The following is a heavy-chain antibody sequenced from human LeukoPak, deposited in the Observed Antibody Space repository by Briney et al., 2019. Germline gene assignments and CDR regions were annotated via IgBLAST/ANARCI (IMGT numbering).Heavy chain of an antibody. CDR1: GGTFSRYA. J-gene: IGHJ4*02. CDR2: FIPIFGTA. Sequence: ASVKVSCKTSGGTFSRYAISWVRQAPGQGLEWMGRFIPIFGTANYALKFQGRVSITTDESTSTAYMEPSSLRSDDTAVYYCARDLGISGTYDNYCFDHWGQGTLVTVSS. CDR3: ARDLGISGTYDNYCFDH. D-gene: IGHD1-20*01. V-gene: IGHV1-69*05.